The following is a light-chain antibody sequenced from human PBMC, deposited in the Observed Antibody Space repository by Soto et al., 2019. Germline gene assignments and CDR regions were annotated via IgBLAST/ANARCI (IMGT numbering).Light chain of an antibody. J-gene: IGLJ2*01. Sequence: QPVLTQPPSASGTPGQRVTISCSGSSSNIGSNTVNWYQQLPGTAPKPLIYSNNQRPSGVPDRFSGSKSGTSASLAISGLQSEDEADYYCAAWDDSLNGPVVFGGGTKLTVL. CDR3: AAWDDSLNGPVV. CDR2: SNN. V-gene: IGLV1-44*01. CDR1: SSNIGSNT.